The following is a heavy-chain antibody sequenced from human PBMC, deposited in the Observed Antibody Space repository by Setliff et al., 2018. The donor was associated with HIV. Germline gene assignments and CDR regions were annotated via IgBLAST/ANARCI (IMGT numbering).Heavy chain of an antibody. CDR1: GYSFTTSG. J-gene: IGHJ4*02. CDR3: ARQFSNSLDY. V-gene: IGHV1-18*01. D-gene: IGHD2-8*01. Sequence: ASVKVSCKASGYSFTTSGVSWARQAPGQGLEWMGWINIRSGNTNYAQNFQGRVTMTTDTSTSTAYMALSRLRSDDTAVYYCARQFSNSLDYWGQGALVTV. CDR2: INIRSGNT.